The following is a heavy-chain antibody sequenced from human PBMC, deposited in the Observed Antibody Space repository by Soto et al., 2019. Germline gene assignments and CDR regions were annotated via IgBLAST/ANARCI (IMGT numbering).Heavy chain of an antibody. V-gene: IGHV4-30-4*01. CDR3: ASGSYYDSSGYYGP. CDR1: GGSISSADYY. Sequence: SETPYITCAVYGGSISSADYYWSWLHNPPGKGLEWIGYIYYSGSTYYNPSLKSRVTISVDTSKNQFSLKLSSVTAADTAVYYCASGSYYDSSGYYGPWGQGTLVTVSS. J-gene: IGHJ5*02. CDR2: IYYSGST. D-gene: IGHD3-22*01.